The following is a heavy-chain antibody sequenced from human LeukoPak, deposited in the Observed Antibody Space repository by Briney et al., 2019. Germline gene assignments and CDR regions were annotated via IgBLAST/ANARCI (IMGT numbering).Heavy chain of an antibody. Sequence: PSETLSLTCAVYGGSFSGYYWSWIRQPPGKGLEWIGEINHSGSTNYNPSLKSRVTISVDTSKNQFSLKLSSVTAADTAVYYCARVPLPDLPTPRFGYWGQGTLVTVSS. CDR1: GGSFSGYY. J-gene: IGHJ4*02. CDR2: INHSGST. CDR3: ARVPLPDLPTPRFGY. V-gene: IGHV4-34*01.